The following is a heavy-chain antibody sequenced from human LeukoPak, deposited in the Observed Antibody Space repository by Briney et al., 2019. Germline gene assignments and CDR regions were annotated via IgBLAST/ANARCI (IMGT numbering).Heavy chain of an antibody. Sequence: GGSLRLSCAASGFTYSGSAIHWVRQASGKGLEWVGRIRDKANSYATAYIASVKGRFTISRDDSKNTAYLQMSSLKTEDTAVYYCTRWDCTTTGCYPFDYWGQGTLVTVSS. CDR1: GFTYSGSA. V-gene: IGHV3-73*01. J-gene: IGHJ4*02. CDR3: TRWDCTTTGCYPFDY. D-gene: IGHD2-2*01. CDR2: IRDKANSYAT.